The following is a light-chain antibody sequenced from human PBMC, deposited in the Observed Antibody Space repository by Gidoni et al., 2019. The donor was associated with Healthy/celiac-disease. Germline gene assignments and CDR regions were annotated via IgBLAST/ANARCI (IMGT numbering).Light chain of an antibody. Sequence: QSVLTQPPSLSWAPGHRVTISFTGSSSNIGAGYDVHWDQQLPGTAPKLLIYGNSKRPAGVPERFSGSKSGTSASRAITGRQAEDEADYYCQAYDSSRSEVFGTGTKVTVL. CDR2: GNS. J-gene: IGLJ1*01. CDR1: SSNIGAGYD. CDR3: QAYDSSRSEV. V-gene: IGLV1-40*01.